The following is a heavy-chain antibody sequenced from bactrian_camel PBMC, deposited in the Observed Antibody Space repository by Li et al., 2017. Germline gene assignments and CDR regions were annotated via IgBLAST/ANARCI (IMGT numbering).Heavy chain of an antibody. V-gene: IGHV3S1*01. Sequence: HVQLVESGGGSVQAGGSLRLSCAASGYTYNRNCMAWFRQAPGKEREGVARIYTGSGNTYYADSVKGRFTISQDNAKNTLYLQMNSLKPEDTAMYYCAAVSLPLSSSASRCLLSPLFYNYWGLGTQVTVS. CDR2: IYTGSGNT. CDR3: AAVSLPLSSSASRCLLSPLFYNY. D-gene: IGHD3*01. J-gene: IGHJ4*01. CDR1: GYTYNRNC.